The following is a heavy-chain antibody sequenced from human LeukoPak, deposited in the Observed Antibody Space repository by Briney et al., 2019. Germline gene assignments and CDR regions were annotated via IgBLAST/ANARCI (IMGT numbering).Heavy chain of an antibody. V-gene: IGHV4-4*07. D-gene: IGHD1-26*01. CDR3: ARDGPRWEPAYWYFDL. CDR1: GGSISSYY. J-gene: IGHJ2*01. CDR2: IYTSGST. Sequence: SETLSLTCTVSGGSISSYYWSWIRRPAGKGLEWIGRIYTSGSTNYNPSLKSRVTMSVDTSKNQFSLKLSSVTAADTAVYYCARDGPRWEPAYWYFDLWGRGTLVTVSS.